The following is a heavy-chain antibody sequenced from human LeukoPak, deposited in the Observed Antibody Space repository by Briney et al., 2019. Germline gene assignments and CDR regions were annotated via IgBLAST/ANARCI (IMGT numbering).Heavy chain of an antibody. Sequence: SETLSLTCAVSGGSISSSNWWSWVRQPPGKGLEWIGEIYHSGSTNYNPSLKSRVTISVDKSKNQFSLKLSSVTAADTAVYYCARVALYYDFWSGYYYYYGMDVWGQGTTVTVSS. CDR3: ARVALYYDFWSGYYYYYGMDV. CDR1: GGSISSSNW. V-gene: IGHV4-4*02. CDR2: IYHSGST. D-gene: IGHD3-3*01. J-gene: IGHJ6*02.